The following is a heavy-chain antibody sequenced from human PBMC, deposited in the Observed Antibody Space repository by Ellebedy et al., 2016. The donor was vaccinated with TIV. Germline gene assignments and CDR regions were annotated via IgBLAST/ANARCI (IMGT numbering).Heavy chain of an antibody. CDR2: VYASGST. CDR1: GASISSYY. V-gene: IGHV4-4*07. CDR3: ASPPGRYWGIHYGMDV. D-gene: IGHD3-16*01. J-gene: IGHJ6*02. Sequence: MPSETLSLTCTVSGASISSYYWSWIRQPAGKGLEWIGRVYASGSTDYNPSLKSRVTMSVDPPKNQFSLKLTSVTAADTAVYYCASPPGRYWGIHYGMDVWGQGTTVTVSS.